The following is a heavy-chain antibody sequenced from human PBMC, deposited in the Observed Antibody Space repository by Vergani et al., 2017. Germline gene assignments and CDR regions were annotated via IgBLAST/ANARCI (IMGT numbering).Heavy chain of an antibody. Sequence: EVQLVESGGGLVPPGRSLRLFRAASGFPFGDYAMTWVRQASGKGLGRVAFIRNKAYGGTTEYAASLKGRFTISRDDSKRLAYLQLSGLKTEDTAVYFCSRGRGYSFGYSDYWGQGTLVTVSS. V-gene: IGHV3-49*04. D-gene: IGHD5-18*01. J-gene: IGHJ4*02. CDR2: IRNKAYGGTT. CDR1: GFPFGDYA. CDR3: SRGRGYSFGYSDY.